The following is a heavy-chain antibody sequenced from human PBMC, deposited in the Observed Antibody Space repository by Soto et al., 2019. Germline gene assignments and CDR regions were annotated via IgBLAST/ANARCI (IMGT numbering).Heavy chain of an antibody. CDR3: ARDGSYYYVGSGTHDGMDV. Sequence: ASVKVSCKASGGTFSTYGINWVRQAPGQGLEWVGGIIPIFGTTNYAQKFQGRVTITADTSTSTAYMELRSLRSDDTAVYYCARDGSYYYVGSGTHDGMDVWGQGTTVTVSS. V-gene: IGHV1-69*06. CDR1: GGTFSTYG. D-gene: IGHD3-10*02. J-gene: IGHJ6*02. CDR2: IIPIFGTT.